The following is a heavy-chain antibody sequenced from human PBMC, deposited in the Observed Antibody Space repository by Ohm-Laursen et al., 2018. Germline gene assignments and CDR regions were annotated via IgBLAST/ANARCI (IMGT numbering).Heavy chain of an antibody. V-gene: IGHV3-53*01. CDR1: GFTVSSNY. J-gene: IGHJ3*02. Sequence: SLRLSCTASGFTVSSNYMSWVRQAPGKGLEWVSAVYSGGGANYADSVKGRFTISRDNSKNTVYLQMNSLRDEDTAVYYCARDGYNWIALDIWGQGTMVTVSS. CDR3: ARDGYNWIALDI. D-gene: IGHD5-24*01. CDR2: VYSGGGA.